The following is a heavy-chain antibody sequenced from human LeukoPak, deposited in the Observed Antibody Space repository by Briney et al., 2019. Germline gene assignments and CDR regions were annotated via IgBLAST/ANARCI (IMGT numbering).Heavy chain of an antibody. CDR3: ASPFKARAPYYYYYMDV. CDR1: GGTFSSYA. CDR2: IIPIFGTA. J-gene: IGHJ6*03. V-gene: IGHV1-69*13. D-gene: IGHD3-16*01. Sequence: ASVKVSCKASGGTFSSYAISWVRQAPGQGLEWMGGIIPIFGTANYAQKFQGRVTITADESTSTAYMELSSLRSEDTAVYYCASPFKARAPYYYYYMDVWGKGTTVTVSS.